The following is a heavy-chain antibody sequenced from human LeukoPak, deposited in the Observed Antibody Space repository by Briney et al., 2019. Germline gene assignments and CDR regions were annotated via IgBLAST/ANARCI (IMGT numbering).Heavy chain of an antibody. CDR1: GFLVSSNY. Sequence: GSLRLSCAASGFLVSSNYMSWGRQAPGKGLEWVSVLHNDGTTHYAEYVKGRFTISRDDSQNTLHLQMNSLRAEDTALYYCARGWAGAFDCWGQGTLVTVSS. CDR3: ARGWAGAFDC. CDR2: LHNDGTT. D-gene: IGHD1-26*01. V-gene: IGHV3-66*01. J-gene: IGHJ4*02.